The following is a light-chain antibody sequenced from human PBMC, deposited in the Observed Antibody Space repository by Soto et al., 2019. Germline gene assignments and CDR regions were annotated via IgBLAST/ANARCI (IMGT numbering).Light chain of an antibody. V-gene: IGKV1-5*03. J-gene: IGKJ2*02. CDR2: KAS. Sequence: DIQMTQSPSTLSASVGDRVTITCRASQSISSWLAWYQQKPGKAPKLLIYKASSLESGVPSRFSGSGSGTEFTHTISSLQPDDFATYYCQQYNSYSCTFGQGTKLEIK. CDR3: QQYNSYSCT. CDR1: QSISSW.